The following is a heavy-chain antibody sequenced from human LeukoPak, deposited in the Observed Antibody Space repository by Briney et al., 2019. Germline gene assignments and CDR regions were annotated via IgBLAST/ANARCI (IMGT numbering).Heavy chain of an antibody. Sequence: ASVKVSCKASGYTFTSYGISWVRQAPGQGLEWMGWINPNSGGTNYAQKFQGRVTMTRDTSISTAYMELSRLRSDDTAVYYCARLAAADPYWYFDLWGRGTLVTVSS. CDR2: INPNSGGT. J-gene: IGHJ2*01. CDR1: GYTFTSYG. V-gene: IGHV1-2*02. CDR3: ARLAAADPYWYFDL. D-gene: IGHD6-13*01.